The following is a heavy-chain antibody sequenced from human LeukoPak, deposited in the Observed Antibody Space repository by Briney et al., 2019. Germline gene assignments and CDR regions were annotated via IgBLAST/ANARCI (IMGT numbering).Heavy chain of an antibody. CDR3: ARAGRYVWGSYLFDY. J-gene: IGHJ4*02. D-gene: IGHD3-16*01. V-gene: IGHV4-4*07. CDR2: IYTSGST. Sequence: PSETLSLTCTVSGCSISSYYWSWIRQPAGRGLEWIGRIYTSGSTNYNPSLKSRVTMSVDTSKNQFSLKLSSVTAADTAVYYCARAGRYVWGSYLFDYWGQGTLVTVSS. CDR1: GCSISSYY.